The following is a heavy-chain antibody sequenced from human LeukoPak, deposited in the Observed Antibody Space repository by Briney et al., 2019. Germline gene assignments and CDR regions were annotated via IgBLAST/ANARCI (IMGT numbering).Heavy chain of an antibody. J-gene: IGHJ3*02. Sequence: ASVKVSCKASGYTFTSYDINWVRQATGQGLEWMGWMNPNSGNTGYAQKFQGRVTMTRNTSISTAYMELSSLRSEDTAVYYCARAWFAYYDAFDIWGQGTMVTVSS. CDR3: ARAWFAYYDAFDI. CDR1: GYTFTSYD. CDR2: MNPNSGNT. V-gene: IGHV1-8*01. D-gene: IGHD3-10*01.